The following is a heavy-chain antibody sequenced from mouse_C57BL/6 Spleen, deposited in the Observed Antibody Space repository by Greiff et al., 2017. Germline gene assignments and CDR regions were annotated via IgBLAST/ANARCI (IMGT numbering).Heavy chain of an antibody. CDR1: GYSITSGYD. V-gene: IGHV3-1*01. CDR2: ISYSGST. Sequence: EVQLLESGPGMVKPSQSLSLTCTVTGYSITSGYDWHWIRHFPGNKLEWMGYISYSGSTNSNPSPKSRISITHNTSKNQFFLKLNSVTTEDTATYYCAREGYYGSSYPFAYWGQGTLVTVSA. D-gene: IGHD1-1*01. J-gene: IGHJ3*01. CDR3: AREGYYGSSYPFAY.